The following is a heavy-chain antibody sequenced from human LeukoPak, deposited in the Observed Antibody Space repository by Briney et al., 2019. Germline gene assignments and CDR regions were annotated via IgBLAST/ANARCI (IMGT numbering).Heavy chain of an antibody. CDR1: GFTFDDYG. CDR2: INWNGGST. CDR3: ARDLRLTYYYYMDV. V-gene: IGHV3-20*04. D-gene: IGHD3-16*01. Sequence: GGPLRLSCAASGFTFDDYGMSWVRQATGKGLEWVSGINWNGGSTGYADSVKGRFTISRDNAKNSLYLQMNSLRAEDTALYYCARDLRLTYYYYMDVWGKGTTVTVSS. J-gene: IGHJ6*03.